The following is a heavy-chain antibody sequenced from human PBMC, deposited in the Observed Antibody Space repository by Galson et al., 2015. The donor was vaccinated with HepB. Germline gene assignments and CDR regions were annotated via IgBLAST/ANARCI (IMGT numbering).Heavy chain of an antibody. CDR2: MNPDSGNT. Sequence: SVKVSCKASGYTFTNSDINWVRQATGQGFEWMGWMNPDSGNTGYAQKFQGRVTMTRNTSIGTAYMELSSLRSEDTAVYYCARGRYCTSGACPYYFDNWGQGTLSPSPQ. D-gene: IGHD2-8*01. J-gene: IGHJ4*02. V-gene: IGHV1-8*01. CDR1: GYTFTNSD. CDR3: ARGRYCTSGACPYYFDN.